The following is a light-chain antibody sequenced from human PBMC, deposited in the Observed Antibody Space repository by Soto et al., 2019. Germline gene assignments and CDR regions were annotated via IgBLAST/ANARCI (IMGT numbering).Light chain of an antibody. J-gene: IGKJ1*01. CDR1: QSISGW. CDR2: QAS. V-gene: IGKV1-5*03. Sequence: DIQMTQSPPTLSASVGDSATITCRASQSISGWLAWYQQKPGKAPNLLIYQASTLESGVPSRFSGSGSGTEFTLTISSLQPDDFATYHCQQHNTYSRTFGQGTKVEIK. CDR3: QQHNTYSRT.